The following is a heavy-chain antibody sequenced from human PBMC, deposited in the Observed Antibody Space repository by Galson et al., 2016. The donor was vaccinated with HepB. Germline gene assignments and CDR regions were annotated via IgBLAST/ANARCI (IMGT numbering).Heavy chain of an antibody. V-gene: IGHV3-20*04. Sequence: SLRLSCAASGFIFDDYGMTWVRQVPGKGLEWVSGINWNGGSTGYADSVKGRFTISRDNAKNSLYLQMNSLRAEDTALYYCARVFCSGGYCYRGYYYGMDVWGQGTIVTVS. CDR2: INWNGGST. J-gene: IGHJ6*02. CDR1: GFIFDDYG. CDR3: ARVFCSGGYCYRGYYYGMDV. D-gene: IGHD2-15*01.